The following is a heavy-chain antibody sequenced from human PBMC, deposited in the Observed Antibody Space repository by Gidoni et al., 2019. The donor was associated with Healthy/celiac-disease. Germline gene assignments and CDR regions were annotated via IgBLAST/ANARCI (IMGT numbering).Heavy chain of an antibody. CDR1: GFTFDDYT. CDR3: AQGAKAAAEADWGY. D-gene: IGHD6-13*01. J-gene: IGHJ4*02. V-gene: IGHV3-43*01. CDR2: ISWDGGST. Sequence: EVQLVESGGVVVQPGGSLRLSCAASGFTFDDYTMHWVRQAPGKGREWVSLISWDGGSTYYADSVKCRFTISRDNSKNSLYLQMNSLRTEDTALYYCAQGAKAAAEADWGYWGQGTLVTVSS.